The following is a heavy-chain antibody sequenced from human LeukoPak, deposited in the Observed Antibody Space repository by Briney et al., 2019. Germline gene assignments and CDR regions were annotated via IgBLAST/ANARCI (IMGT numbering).Heavy chain of an antibody. Sequence: ASVKVSCKGSVYTFTSNALGWVRQAPGQGLEWMGWVNTNTGNPTYAQGFTGRFVFSLDTSDNTAYLQISSLQAEDTAVYSCASFFCTSALCYYLDYWGQGTLVTVSS. D-gene: IGHD2-8*01. CDR1: VYTFTSNA. CDR2: VNTNTGNP. CDR3: ASFFCTSALCYYLDY. J-gene: IGHJ4*02. V-gene: IGHV7-4-1*02.